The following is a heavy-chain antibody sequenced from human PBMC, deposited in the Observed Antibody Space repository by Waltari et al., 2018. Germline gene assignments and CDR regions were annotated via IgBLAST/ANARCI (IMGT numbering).Heavy chain of an antibody. CDR2: TSYDGTNN. CDR3: ARDPATKWGVFYFDH. V-gene: IGHV3-30*10. CDR1: GLTCSSFA. J-gene: IGHJ4*02. D-gene: IGHD7-27*01. Sequence: QVQLVESGGGVVQPGKSLRLSCAASGLTCSSFALHWVRQAQGKGLEWVAITSYDGTNNYYTDSVKGRFNISRDNSKNTLYLQINALRHEDTAVYFCARDPATKWGVFYFDHWGQGTLVTVSS.